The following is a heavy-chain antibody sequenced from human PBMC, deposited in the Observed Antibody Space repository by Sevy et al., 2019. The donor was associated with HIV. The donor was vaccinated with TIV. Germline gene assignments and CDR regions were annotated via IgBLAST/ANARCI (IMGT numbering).Heavy chain of an antibody. D-gene: IGHD6-13*01. CDR2: IWYDGSNK. CDR1: GFTFSSYG. J-gene: IGHJ1*01. CDR3: ARDRSSSRPKYFQH. V-gene: IGHV3-33*01. Sequence: GGSLRLSCAASGFTFSSYGMYWVRQAPGKGLEWVAVIWYDGSNKYYADSVKGRFTISRDNSKNTLYLQMNSLRAEDTAVYYCARDRSSSRPKYFQHWGQGTLVTVSS.